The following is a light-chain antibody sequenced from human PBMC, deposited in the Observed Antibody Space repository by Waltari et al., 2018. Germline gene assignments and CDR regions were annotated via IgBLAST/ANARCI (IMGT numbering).Light chain of an antibody. J-gene: IGKJ1*01. V-gene: IGKV3-15*01. Sequence: EIVMTQSPATLSVSPGERATLSCRASQSVSSNLAWYQQKPGQAPGLLTYGASTRATGIPARFSGSGSGTEFTLTISSLQSEDFAVYYCQQYNNWPWTFGQGTKVEIK. CDR3: QQYNNWPWT. CDR1: QSVSSN. CDR2: GAS.